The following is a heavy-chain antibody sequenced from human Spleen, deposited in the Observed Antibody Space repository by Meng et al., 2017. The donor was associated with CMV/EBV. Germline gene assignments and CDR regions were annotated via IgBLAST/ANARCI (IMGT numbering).Heavy chain of an antibody. CDR2: IYPGDSDT. J-gene: IGHJ5*02. D-gene: IGHD2-2*01. Sequence: GESLKISCKGSGYSFTSDWNAWVRQMPGKGLEWMGIIYPGDSDTTYSPSFQGQVTISADKSISTTYLQWSRLKASDTAIYYCARLLDTRTWDDWFDPWGQGTLVTVSS. V-gene: IGHV5-51*01. CDR3: ARLLDTRTWDDWFDP. CDR1: GYSFTSDW.